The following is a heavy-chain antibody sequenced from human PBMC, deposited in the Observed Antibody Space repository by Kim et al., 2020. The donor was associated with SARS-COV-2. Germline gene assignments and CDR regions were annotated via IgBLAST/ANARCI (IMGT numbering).Heavy chain of an antibody. CDR1: GYTLTELS. Sequence: ASVKVSCKVSGYTLTELSMHWVRQAPGKGLEWMGGFDPEDGETIYAQKFQGKVTMTEDTSTDTAYMELSSLRSEDTAVYYCATGPAIVGAPDDYYYYYGMDVWGQGTTVTVSS. CDR3: ATGPAIVGAPDDYYYYYGMDV. CDR2: FDPEDGET. J-gene: IGHJ6*02. D-gene: IGHD1-26*01. V-gene: IGHV1-24*01.